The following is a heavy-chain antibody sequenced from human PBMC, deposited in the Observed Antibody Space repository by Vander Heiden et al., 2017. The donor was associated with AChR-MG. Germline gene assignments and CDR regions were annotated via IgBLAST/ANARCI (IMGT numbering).Heavy chain of an antibody. J-gene: IGHJ6*02. V-gene: IGHV1-69*06. CDR1: GGTFRSYA. D-gene: IGHD2-21*02. Sequence: QVQLVQSGAEVTKPGSSVKVSCKASGGTFRSYAISWGRQAPGQGLEWMGGIIPIFGTANYAQKFQGRVTITADKSTSTAYMELSSLRSEDTAVYYGARDLDGGDADYYYYGMDVWGQGTTVTVSS. CDR3: ARDLDGGDADYYYYGMDV. CDR2: IIPIFGTA.